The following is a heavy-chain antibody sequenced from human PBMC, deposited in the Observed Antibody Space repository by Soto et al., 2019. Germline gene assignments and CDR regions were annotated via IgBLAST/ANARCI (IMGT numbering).Heavy chain of an antibody. CDR2: INAGNGNT. Sequence: QVQLVQSGAEVKKPGASVKVSCKASGYTFTSYAMHWVRQAPGQRLEWMGWINAGNGNTKYSQKFQGRVTITRDTXARTAYMELSSLRSEDTAVYYCAREDSDYGRDYFDYWGQGTLVTVSS. CDR1: GYTFTSYA. V-gene: IGHV1-3*01. CDR3: AREDSDYGRDYFDY. D-gene: IGHD5-12*01. J-gene: IGHJ4*02.